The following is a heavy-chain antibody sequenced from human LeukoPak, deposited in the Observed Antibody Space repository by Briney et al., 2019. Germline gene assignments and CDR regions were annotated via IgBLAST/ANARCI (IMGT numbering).Heavy chain of an antibody. CDR1: GFTFSSYA. Sequence: GESLRLSCAASGFTFSSYAMGWVRQAPGKGLEWVSAISGSGGSTYYADSVKGRFTISRDNSKNTLYLQMNSLRAEDTAVYYCAKAFRPMIVVIPSDYWGQGTLVTVSS. CDR3: AKAFRPMIVVIPSDY. CDR2: ISGSGGST. V-gene: IGHV3-23*01. D-gene: IGHD3-22*01. J-gene: IGHJ4*02.